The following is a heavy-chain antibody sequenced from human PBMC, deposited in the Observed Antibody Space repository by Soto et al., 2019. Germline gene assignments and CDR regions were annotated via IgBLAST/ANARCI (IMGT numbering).Heavy chain of an antibody. CDR1: GGSISSGGYY. V-gene: IGHV4-31*03. CDR2: IYYSGST. D-gene: IGHD3-22*01. J-gene: IGHJ3*02. CDR3: ARTSDSSAFDI. Sequence: SETLSLTCTVSGGSISSGGYYWSWIRQHPGKGLEWIGYIYYSGSTYYNPSLKSRVTISVDTSKNQFSLKLSSVTAADTAVYYCARTSDSSAFDIWGQGTMVTVSS.